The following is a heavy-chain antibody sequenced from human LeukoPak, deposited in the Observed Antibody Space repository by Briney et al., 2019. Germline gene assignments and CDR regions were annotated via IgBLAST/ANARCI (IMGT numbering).Heavy chain of an antibody. D-gene: IGHD4-17*01. CDR3: ARSGDYVGSNWFDP. CDR1: GLTVDSNY. CDR2: IYTGGNT. V-gene: IGHV3-53*01. Sequence: GGSLRLSCAASGLTVDSNYLSWVRQAPGKGLEWVSTIYTGGNTYYAASVKGRFTISRDFSKNTVFLHMNSLRAEDTAMYYCARSGDYVGSNWFDPWGQGTLVTVSS. J-gene: IGHJ5*02.